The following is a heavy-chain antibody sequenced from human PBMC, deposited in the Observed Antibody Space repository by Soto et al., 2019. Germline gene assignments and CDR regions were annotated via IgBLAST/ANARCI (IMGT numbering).Heavy chain of an antibody. J-gene: IGHJ4*02. CDR3: ARGYGDSHDY. CDR1: GGTFSSYT. Sequence: QVQLVQSGAEVNKTGSSVKVSCKASGGTFSSYTISWVRQAPGQGLEWMGRIIPMFGIANYAQKFQGRVTITADKSTSTAYMELSSLRSEDTAVYYCARGYGDSHDYWGQGTLVTVSS. V-gene: IGHV1-69*02. D-gene: IGHD4-17*01. CDR2: IIPMFGIA.